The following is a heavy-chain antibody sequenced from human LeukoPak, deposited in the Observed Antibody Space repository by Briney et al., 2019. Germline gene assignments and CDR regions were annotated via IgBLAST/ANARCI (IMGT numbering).Heavy chain of an antibody. J-gene: IGHJ4*02. Sequence: GGSLRLSCAASGFTFSSYSMNWVRQAPGKGLEWVSSISSSGSYIYYADSVKGRFTISRDNAKNSLYLQMNSLRAEDTAVYYCARDAVGATTYDYWGQGTLVTVSS. CDR3: ARDAVGATTYDY. CDR1: GFTFSSYS. CDR2: ISSSGSYI. V-gene: IGHV3-21*01. D-gene: IGHD1-26*01.